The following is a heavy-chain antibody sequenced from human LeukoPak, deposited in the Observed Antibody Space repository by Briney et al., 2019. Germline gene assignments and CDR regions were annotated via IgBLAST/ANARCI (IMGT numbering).Heavy chain of an antibody. D-gene: IGHD5-24*01. J-gene: IGHJ5*02. CDR2: IYYSGST. Sequence: SETLSLTCTVSGDSISSNYWSWIRQPPGKGLEWIGYIYYSGSTNYNPSLKSRVTISVDTSKNQFSLKLTSVTAADTAVYYCARWLQVKIDPWGQGTLVTVSS. V-gene: IGHV4-59*01. CDR1: GDSISSNY. CDR3: ARWLQVKIDP.